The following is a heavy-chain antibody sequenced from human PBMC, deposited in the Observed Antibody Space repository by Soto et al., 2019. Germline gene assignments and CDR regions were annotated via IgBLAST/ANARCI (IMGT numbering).Heavy chain of an antibody. D-gene: IGHD3-22*01. CDR3: TTDPYDSSGYYRLRDY. Sequence: GGSLRLSCAASGFTFSNAWMSWVGQPPGKGREWVGRIKSKTDGGTTDYAAPVKGRFTISRDDSKNTLYLQMNSLKTEDTAVYYCTTDPYDSSGYYRLRDYWGQGTLVTVSS. CDR1: GFTFSNAW. J-gene: IGHJ4*02. V-gene: IGHV3-15*01. CDR2: IKSKTDGGTT.